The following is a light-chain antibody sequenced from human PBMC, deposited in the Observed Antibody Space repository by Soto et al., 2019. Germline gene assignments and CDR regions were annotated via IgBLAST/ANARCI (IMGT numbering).Light chain of an antibody. CDR3: QKYNSAPRT. Sequence: DIQMTQSPSSLSASVGDRVTITCRASQGISNYLAWYQQKPGKVPKLLIYAASTLQAGVPSRFSGSGSGTDFTLTISSLQAEDGATDYCQKYNSAPRTVGQGTKVEIK. CDR2: AAS. CDR1: QGISNY. J-gene: IGKJ1*01. V-gene: IGKV1-27*01.